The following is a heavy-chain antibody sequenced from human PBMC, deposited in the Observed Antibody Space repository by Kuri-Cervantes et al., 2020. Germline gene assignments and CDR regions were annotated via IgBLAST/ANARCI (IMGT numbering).Heavy chain of an antibody. D-gene: IGHD3-16*01. J-gene: IGHJ5*02. V-gene: IGHV3-9*01. CDR2: ISWNSGSI. CDR3: ARDHYGGAGFDP. Sequence: SLKISCAASGFTFDDYAMHWVRQAPGKGLKWVSGISWNSGSIGYADSVKGRFTISRDNAKNSLYLQMNSLRAEDTALYYCARDHYGGAGFDPWGQGTLVTVSS. CDR1: GFTFDDYA.